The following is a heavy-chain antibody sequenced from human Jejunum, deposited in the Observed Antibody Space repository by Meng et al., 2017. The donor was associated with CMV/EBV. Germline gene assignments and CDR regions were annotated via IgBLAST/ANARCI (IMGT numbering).Heavy chain of an antibody. CDR1: GFTFSDYY. CDR3: ARGPRYDYWEGHYYFQN. J-gene: IGHJ4*02. Sequence: GFTFSDYYMSWIRQAPGKGLEWISYITNSGSSYADSVKARFTISRDNAKNSVFLQMDSLRAEDTAVYYCARGPRYDYWEGHYYFQNWGQGILVTVSS. D-gene: IGHD3/OR15-3a*01. CDR2: ITNSGSS. V-gene: IGHV3-11*04.